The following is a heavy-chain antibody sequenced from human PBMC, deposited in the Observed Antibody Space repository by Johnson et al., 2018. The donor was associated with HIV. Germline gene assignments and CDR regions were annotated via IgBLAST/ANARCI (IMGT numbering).Heavy chain of an antibody. D-gene: IGHD6-13*01. Sequence: VQLVESGGGLVQPGGSLRLSCGASGFSVSDSYMNWVRQAPGQGLEWVSVLYSGGNTYYADSVRGRFPISRDTSKNTLYLKMSSLKVEDTALYYCARDGESQQLPLGDALDVWGQGTMVTVSS. J-gene: IGHJ3*01. CDR3: ARDGESQQLPLGDALDV. CDR1: GFSVSDSY. CDR2: LYSGGNT. V-gene: IGHV3-66*01.